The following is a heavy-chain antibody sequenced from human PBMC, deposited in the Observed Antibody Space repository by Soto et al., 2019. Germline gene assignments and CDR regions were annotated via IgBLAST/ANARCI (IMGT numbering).Heavy chain of an antibody. CDR1: GYTFTTYG. J-gene: IGHJ4*02. CDR2: ISTYNGNI. V-gene: IGHV1-18*01. D-gene: IGHD5-12*01. CDR3: ASDLWGYSNTPAADS. Sequence: QVQLVQSGAEVKKLGASVKVSCKASGYTFTTYGISWVRQAPGQGLEWMGWISTYNGNIISAQKFQGRVTMTTATSTTTAYIDLRSLRSDDTAVYYCASDLWGYSNTPAADSWGQGTLVTVSS.